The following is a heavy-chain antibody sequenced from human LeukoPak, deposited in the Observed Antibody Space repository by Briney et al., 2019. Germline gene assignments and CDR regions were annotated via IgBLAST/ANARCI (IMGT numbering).Heavy chain of an antibody. Sequence: GGSLRLSCAASGFTFSAHYMDWVRQAPGKGLEWVGRIREKVNSYTTVYAASVKGRFTISRDDSTNSVFPQMNSLKTEDTAVYYCAKAFCSEKQCTLDSWGQGTLVSVSS. CDR3: AKAFCSEKQCTLDS. V-gene: IGHV3-72*01. D-gene: IGHD3-3*01. J-gene: IGHJ4*02. CDR2: IREKVNSYTT. CDR1: GFTFSAHY.